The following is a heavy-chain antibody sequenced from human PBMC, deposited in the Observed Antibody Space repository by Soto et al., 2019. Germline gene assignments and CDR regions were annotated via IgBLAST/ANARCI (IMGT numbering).Heavy chain of an antibody. V-gene: IGHV4-59*01. CDR1: GGSISSYY. Sequence: QVQLQESGPGLVKPSETLSLTCTVSGGSISSYYWSWIRQPPGKGLEWIGYIYYSGSTNYNPSLKSRVTISVDTSKNQFSLKLSSVTAADTAVYYCARDLWAAGEYNYYYGMDVWGQGTTVTVSS. CDR2: IYYSGST. CDR3: ARDLWAAGEYNYYYGMDV. D-gene: IGHD6-13*01. J-gene: IGHJ6*02.